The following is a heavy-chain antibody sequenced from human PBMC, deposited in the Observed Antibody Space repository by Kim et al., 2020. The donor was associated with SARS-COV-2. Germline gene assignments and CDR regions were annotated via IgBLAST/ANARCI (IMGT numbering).Heavy chain of an antibody. D-gene: IGHD1-26*01. J-gene: IGHJ4*02. CDR3: ARVNYYEFDY. V-gene: IGHV4-59*01. Sequence: STNYNPSLKSRVTISVDTSKNQFSLKLSSVTAADTAVYYCARVNYYEFDYWGQGTLVTVSS. CDR2: ST.